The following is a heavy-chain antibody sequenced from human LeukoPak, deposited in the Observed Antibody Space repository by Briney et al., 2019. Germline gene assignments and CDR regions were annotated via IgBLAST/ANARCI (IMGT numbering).Heavy chain of an antibody. Sequence: SETLSLTCTVSGGSISSSSYYWGWIRQPPGKGLEWIGSLYYSGSTYQNPSLKSRVTISVDTSKNQFSLKLSSVTAADTAVYYCARVRLSTIVGGLWNYYYYGMDVWGQGTTVTVSS. CDR1: GGSISSSSYY. CDR2: LYYSGST. D-gene: IGHD1-26*01. V-gene: IGHV4-39*01. J-gene: IGHJ6*02. CDR3: ARVRLSTIVGGLWNYYYYGMDV.